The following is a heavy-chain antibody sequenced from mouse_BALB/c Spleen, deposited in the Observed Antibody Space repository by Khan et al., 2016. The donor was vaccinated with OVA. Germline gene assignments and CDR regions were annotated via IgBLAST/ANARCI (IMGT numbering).Heavy chain of an antibody. CDR2: IYPGDGRT. CDR1: GYTFIRYY. D-gene: IGHD1-1*01. Sequence: QVQLQQSGPEVVKPGASVKMSCKASGYTFIRYYIHWVKQRPGQGLEWIGWIYPGDGRTKYNEKFKGKTTLTADKSSSIAYMLLSSLTSEDSAIYFCAMSKYGSYWYFDVWGAGTTVAVSS. CDR3: AMSKYGSYWYFDV. V-gene: IGHV1S56*01. J-gene: IGHJ1*01.